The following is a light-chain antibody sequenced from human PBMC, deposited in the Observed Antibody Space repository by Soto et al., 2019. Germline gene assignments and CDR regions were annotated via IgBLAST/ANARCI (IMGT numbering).Light chain of an antibody. CDR2: EVN. CDR1: SSDVGGYKY. V-gene: IGLV2-8*01. J-gene: IGLJ1*01. Sequence: QSALTQPPSASGSPGQSVTISCTGTSSDVGGYKYVSWYQQHPGKAPKLMIFEVNKRPSGVPDRFSGSKSGNTASLTVSGLQAEEEADYYCSSYAGINNLGVFGTGTKVTFL. CDR3: SSYAGINNLGV.